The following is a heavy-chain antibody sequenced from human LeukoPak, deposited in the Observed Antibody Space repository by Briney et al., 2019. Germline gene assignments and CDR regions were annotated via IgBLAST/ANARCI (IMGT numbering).Heavy chain of an antibody. CDR2: IYHSGTT. CDR3: ANKVYCSTTSCYPAGY. D-gene: IGHD2-2*01. CDR1: GESISSSNW. J-gene: IGHJ4*02. Sequence: PSGTLSLTCAVPGESISSSNWWSWVRQPPGKGLEWIGEIYHSGTTNYNPSLESRVTISLDTSNNQFSLDLNSVTAADTAVYYCANKVYCSTTSCYPAGYWGQGTLVTVSS. V-gene: IGHV4-4*02.